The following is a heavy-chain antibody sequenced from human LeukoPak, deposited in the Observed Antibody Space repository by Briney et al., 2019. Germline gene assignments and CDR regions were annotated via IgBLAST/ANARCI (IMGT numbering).Heavy chain of an antibody. CDR1: GGSISSGSYY. CDR2: IYHGGTT. J-gene: IGHJ3*01. CDR3: ARHDSSGPYNAFDV. D-gene: IGHD3-22*01. V-gene: IGHV4-61*02. Sequence: TSQTLSLTCTVSGGSISSGSYYWSWIRQPAGKGLEWIGRIYHGGTTYYNPALKSRVTISVDTSKNQFSLKVSSVTAADTAVYYCARHDSSGPYNAFDVWGQGTMVTVSS.